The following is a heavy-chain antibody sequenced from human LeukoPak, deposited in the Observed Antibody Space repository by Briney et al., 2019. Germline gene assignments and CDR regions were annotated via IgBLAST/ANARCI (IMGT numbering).Heavy chain of an antibody. CDR1: GFTFSSYA. D-gene: IGHD6-13*01. J-gene: IGHJ3*02. Sequence: GGSLRLSCAASGFTFSSYAMHWVRQAPGKGLEWVAVISYDGSNKYYADSVKGRLTISRDNSKNTLYLQMNSLRAEDTAVYYCARAEDWYRNAFDIWGQGTMVTVSS. CDR3: ARAEDWYRNAFDI. V-gene: IGHV3-30-3*01. CDR2: ISYDGSNK.